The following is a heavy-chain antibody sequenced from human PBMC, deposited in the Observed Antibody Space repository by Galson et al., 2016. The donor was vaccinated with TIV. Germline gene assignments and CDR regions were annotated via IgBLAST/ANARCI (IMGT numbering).Heavy chain of an antibody. D-gene: IGHD3-9*01. CDR3: ARDRMAILTGYECDY. CDR1: GYTFSNYG. CDR2: ISGYNGNT. V-gene: IGHV1-18*01. Sequence: SVKVSCKASGYTFSNYGVSWIRQAPGHGLEWMGWISGYNGNTYYAQKFQGRVTLTTDTLTGTAYMELRSLTPDDTAIYYCARDRMAILTGYECDYWGQGTLVTVSS. J-gene: IGHJ4*02.